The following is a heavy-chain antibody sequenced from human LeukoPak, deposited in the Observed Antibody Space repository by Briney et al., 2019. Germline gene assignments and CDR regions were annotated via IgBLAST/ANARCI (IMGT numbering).Heavy chain of an antibody. CDR1: GGTFSSYA. V-gene: IGHV1-69*13. CDR2: IIPIFGTA. CDR3: AEGAYYYDSSGSGDAFDI. Sequence: AASVKVSCKASGGTFSSYAISWVRQAPGQGLEWMGGIIPIFGTANYAQKFQGRVTITADESTSTAYMELSSLRSEDTAVYYCAEGAYYYDSSGSGDAFDIWGQGTMVTVSS. J-gene: IGHJ3*02. D-gene: IGHD3-22*01.